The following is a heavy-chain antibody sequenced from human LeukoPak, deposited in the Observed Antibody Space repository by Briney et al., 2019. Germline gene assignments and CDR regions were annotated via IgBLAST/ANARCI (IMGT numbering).Heavy chain of an antibody. CDR3: ARDEERGGYGGGGERGYSDY. Sequence: SETLSLTCTVSGGSISSSSYYWGWIRQPPGKGLEWIGSIYYSGSTYYNPSLKSRVTISVDRSKNQFSLKLSSVTAADTAVYYWARDEERGGYGGGGERGYSDYWGQGTLVTVSS. CDR1: GGSISSSSYY. D-gene: IGHD5-12*01. V-gene: IGHV4-39*07. J-gene: IGHJ4*02. CDR2: IYYSGST.